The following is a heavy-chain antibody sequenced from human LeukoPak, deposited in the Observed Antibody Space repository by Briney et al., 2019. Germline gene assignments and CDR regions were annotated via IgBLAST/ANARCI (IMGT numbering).Heavy chain of an antibody. J-gene: IGHJ4*02. CDR3: ARDQGAWGYGYNFDY. CDR1: GFTFSSYG. V-gene: IGHV3-30*03. D-gene: IGHD3-16*01. Sequence: GGSLRLSCAASGFTFSSYGMHWVRQAPGKGLEWVAVISYDGSDKYYADSVKGRFTISRDNSKNTLHLQTISLRAEDTAVYYCARDQGAWGYGYNFDYWGQETLVTVSS. CDR2: ISYDGSDK.